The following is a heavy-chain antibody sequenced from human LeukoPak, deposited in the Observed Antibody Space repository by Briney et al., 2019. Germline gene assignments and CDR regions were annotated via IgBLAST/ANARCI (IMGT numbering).Heavy chain of an antibody. Sequence: PSESLSLTCAVYGGPFSGYYWSWIRQSPGRGLEWIGEISLGGIINHNPSLKSRVTISVDTSKNQFSLRLNSVTAADTAVYYCARLRVGGDCYDFALWGRGPL. D-gene: IGHD2-21*02. J-gene: IGHJ2*01. CDR3: ARLRVGGDCYDFAL. CDR1: GGPFSGYY. CDR2: ISLGGII. V-gene: IGHV4-34*01.